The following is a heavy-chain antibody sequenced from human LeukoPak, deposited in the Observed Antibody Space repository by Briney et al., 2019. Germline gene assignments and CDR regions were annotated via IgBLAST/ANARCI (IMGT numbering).Heavy chain of an antibody. CDR3: ARALNVRSYNWFDS. CDR2: IYHSGST. J-gene: IGHJ5*01. Sequence: SETLSLTCTVSGYSMSSGDYWVWIRQPPGKGLEWIGNIYHSGSTHYNPSLMSRVTISVHTSKNQFSLKLSSVTAADTAVYYCARALNVRSYNWFDSWGQRTLVTVSS. V-gene: IGHV4-38-2*02. CDR1: GYSMSSGDY.